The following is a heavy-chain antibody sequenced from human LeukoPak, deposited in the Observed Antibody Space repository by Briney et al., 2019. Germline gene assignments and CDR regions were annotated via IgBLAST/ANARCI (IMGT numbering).Heavy chain of an antibody. V-gene: IGHV3-30*02. D-gene: IGHD3-3*01. CDR1: GFTFSSYG. CDR2: IRYDGSNK. Sequence: GGSLRLSCAASGFTFSSYGMHWVRQAPGKGLEWVAFIRYDGSNKYYADSVKGRFTISRDNSKNTLYLQMNSLRAEDTAVYYCAGGITIFGVVIQGAFDIWGQGTMVTVSS. J-gene: IGHJ3*02. CDR3: AGGITIFGVVIQGAFDI.